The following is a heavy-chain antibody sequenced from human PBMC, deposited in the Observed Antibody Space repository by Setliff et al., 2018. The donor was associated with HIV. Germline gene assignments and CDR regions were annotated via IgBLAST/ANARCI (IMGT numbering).Heavy chain of an antibody. CDR3: AKGAGPTTLAEPFDS. J-gene: IGHJ4*02. D-gene: IGHD1-26*01. CDR2: INGGTTT. V-gene: IGHV3-66*02. Sequence: GGSLRLSCAASGFTFSTYWMSWVRQAPGKGLEWVSVINGGTTTYYADSVKGRFTISRDNSEGTLYLQMTNLRAEDPALYFCAKGAGPTTLAEPFDSWGQGTLVTVSS. CDR1: GFTFSTYW.